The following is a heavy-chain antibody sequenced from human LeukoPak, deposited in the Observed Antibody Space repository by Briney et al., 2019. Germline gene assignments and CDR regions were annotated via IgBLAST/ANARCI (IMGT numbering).Heavy chain of an antibody. CDR1: GXXXXXXX. CDR3: AGYGSGWYSLFY. Sequence: PGGSLRLSCAXXGXXXXXXXXXXXXXAXXXXLXXXSXXSRXGTXIXYADXVKGRXTISRDNAKNSLYLQMNSLRAEDTAVYYCAGYGSGWYSLFYWSQGTLVTVSS. J-gene: IGHJ4*02. V-gene: IGHV3-48*03. D-gene: IGHD6-19*01. CDR2: XSRXGTXI.